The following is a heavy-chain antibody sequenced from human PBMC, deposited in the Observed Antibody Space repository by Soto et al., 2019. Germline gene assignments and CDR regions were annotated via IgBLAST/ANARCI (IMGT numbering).Heavy chain of an antibody. J-gene: IGHJ6*02. CDR1: GFTFSSYA. CDR2: ISGSGGST. V-gene: IGHV3-23*01. Sequence: GGSLRLSCAASGFTFSSYAMSWVRQAPGKGLEWVSAISGSGGSTYYADSVKGRFTISRDNSKNTLYQQMNSLRAEDTAVYYCAKAANWDGCSGGSCYYYYDGMDVWGQGTTVTVSS. CDR3: AKAANWDGCSGGSCYYYYDGMDV. D-gene: IGHD2-15*01.